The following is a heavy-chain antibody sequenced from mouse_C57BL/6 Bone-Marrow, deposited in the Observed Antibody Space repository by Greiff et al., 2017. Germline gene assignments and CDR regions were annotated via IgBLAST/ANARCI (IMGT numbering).Heavy chain of an antibody. CDR1: GYTFTDYY. V-gene: IGHV1-19*01. CDR3: ARDDPFAY. Sequence: VQLQQSGPVLVKPGASVKMSCKASGYTFTDYYMNWVKQSHGKSLEWIGVINPYNGGTSYNQKFKGKATLTVDKSSSTAYMELTSMTSEDSAVYYCARDDPFAYWGQGTLVTVSA. J-gene: IGHJ3*01. CDR2: INPYNGGT.